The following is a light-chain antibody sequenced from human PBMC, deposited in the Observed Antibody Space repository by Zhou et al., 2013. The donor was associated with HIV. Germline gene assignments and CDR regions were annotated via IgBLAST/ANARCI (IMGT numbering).Light chain of an antibody. CDR2: DAS. CDR1: YSVDKS. J-gene: IGKJ2*01. V-gene: IGKV1-5*03. CDR3: QQYSTYSGYT. Sequence: DIQMTQSPSTLAASFGDGVIITCRATYSVDKSLAWYQQKPGKPPKLLVYDASTLENGVSSRFRGRGSGTEFTLTISSLQPDDFATYFCQQYSTYSGYTFGPGTKLEI.